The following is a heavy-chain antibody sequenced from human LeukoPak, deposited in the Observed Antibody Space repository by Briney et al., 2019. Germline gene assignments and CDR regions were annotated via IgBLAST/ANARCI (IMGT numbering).Heavy chain of an antibody. CDR1: GFTFSNYE. CDR3: AELGITMIGGV. J-gene: IGHJ6*04. D-gene: IGHD3-10*02. V-gene: IGHV3-48*03. Sequence: PGGSLRLSCAASGFTFSNYEMNWVRQAPGKGLEWVSKISSRGSTIYYADSVKGRFTISRDNAKNSLYLQMNSLRAEDTAVYYCAELGITMIGGVWGKGTTVTISS. CDR2: ISSRGSTI.